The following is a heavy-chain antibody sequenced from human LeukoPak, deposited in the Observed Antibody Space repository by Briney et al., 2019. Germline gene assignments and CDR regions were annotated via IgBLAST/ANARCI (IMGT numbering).Heavy chain of an antibody. CDR1: GYTFTGYY. CDR2: IIPIFGTA. Sequence: SVKVSCKASGYTFTGYYMHWVRQAPGQGLEWMGGIIPIFGTANYAQKFQGRVTITADESTSTAYMELSSLRSEDTAVYYCASVGYCTNGVCYARYYYYYGMDVWGQGTTVTVSS. J-gene: IGHJ6*02. D-gene: IGHD2-8*01. V-gene: IGHV1-69*13. CDR3: ASVGYCTNGVCYARYYYYYGMDV.